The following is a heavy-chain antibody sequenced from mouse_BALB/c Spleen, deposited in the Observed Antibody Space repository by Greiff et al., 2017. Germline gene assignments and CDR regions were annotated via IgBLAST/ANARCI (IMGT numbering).Heavy chain of an antibody. J-gene: IGHJ1*01. CDR3: ARQNRYFDV. CDR1: GFTFSSYG. Sequence: DVMLVESGGDLVKPGGSLKLSCAASGFTFSSYGMSWVRQTPDKRLEWVATISSGGSYTYYPDSVKGRFTISRDNAKNTLYLQMSSLKSEDTAMYYCARQNRYFDVWGAGTTVTVSS. V-gene: IGHV5-6*02. CDR2: ISSGGSYT.